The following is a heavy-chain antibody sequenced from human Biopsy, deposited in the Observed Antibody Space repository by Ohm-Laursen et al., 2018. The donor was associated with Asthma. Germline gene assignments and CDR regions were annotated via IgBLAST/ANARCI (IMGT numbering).Heavy chain of an antibody. J-gene: IGHJ4*02. CDR2: ISAYNGNK. CDR3: ARDGPVGAPSDY. V-gene: IGHV1-18*04. CDR1: GYTFTSYG. D-gene: IGHD1-26*01. Sequence: ASVTAACRASGYTFTSYGISWARQPPGQGLEWMGWISAYNGNKNYAQKLQGRVTMTTDTSTSTAYMELRSLRSDDAAVYYWARDGPVGAPSDYWGQGTLVTVSS.